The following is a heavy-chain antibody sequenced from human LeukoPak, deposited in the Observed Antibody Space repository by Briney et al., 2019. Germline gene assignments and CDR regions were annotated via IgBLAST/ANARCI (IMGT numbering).Heavy chain of an antibody. CDR1: GGSISHYY. Sequence: PSETLSLTCTVSGGSISHYYWNWIRQPAGKGLEWIGRVYTSGGTNYNPSLTSRVTMSVNTSKNQFSLKLSSVTAADTAVYYCARDLSSIAARPRGWYFDVWGRGTLVTVSS. CDR2: VYTSGGT. J-gene: IGHJ2*01. D-gene: IGHD6-6*01. CDR3: ARDLSSIAARPRGWYFDV. V-gene: IGHV4-4*07.